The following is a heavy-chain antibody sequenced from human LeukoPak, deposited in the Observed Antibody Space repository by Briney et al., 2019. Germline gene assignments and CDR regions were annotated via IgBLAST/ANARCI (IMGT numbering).Heavy chain of an antibody. Sequence: PGRSLRLSCAASGFTFSSYGMHWVRQAPGKGLEWVAVIWYDGSNKYYADSVKGRFTISRDNSKNTLYLQMNSLRAEDTAVYYCAKALHPIAVAASIDYWGQGTLVTVSS. CDR3: AKALHPIAVAASIDY. D-gene: IGHD6-19*01. V-gene: IGHV3-33*06. CDR2: IWYDGSNK. J-gene: IGHJ4*02. CDR1: GFTFSSYG.